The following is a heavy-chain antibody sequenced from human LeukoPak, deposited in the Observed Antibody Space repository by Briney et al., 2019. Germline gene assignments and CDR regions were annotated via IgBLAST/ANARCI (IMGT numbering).Heavy chain of an antibody. CDR2: ISSSSSYI. D-gene: IGHD3-22*01. J-gene: IGHJ4*02. Sequence: ETGGSLRLSCAASGFTFSSYSMNWVRQAPGKGLEWVSSISSSSSYIYYADSVKGRFTISRDNAKNSLYLQMNSLRAEDTAVYYCARDRYDSSGFDYWGQGTLVTVSS. CDR3: ARDRYDSSGFDY. V-gene: IGHV3-21*01. CDR1: GFTFSSYS.